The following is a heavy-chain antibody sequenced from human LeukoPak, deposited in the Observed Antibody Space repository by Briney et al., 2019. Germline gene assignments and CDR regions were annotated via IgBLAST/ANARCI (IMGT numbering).Heavy chain of an antibody. D-gene: IGHD2-8*01. CDR3: ARERDINYFDY. CDR2: ISSSSSYI. V-gene: IGHV3-21*01. Sequence: PGGSLRLSCAGSTFTLRSYWMHWVRQAPGKGLEWVSSISSSSSYIYYADSVKGRFTISRDNAKNSLYLQMNSLRAEDTAVYYCARERDINYFDYWGQGTLVTVSS. J-gene: IGHJ4*02. CDR1: TFTLRSYW.